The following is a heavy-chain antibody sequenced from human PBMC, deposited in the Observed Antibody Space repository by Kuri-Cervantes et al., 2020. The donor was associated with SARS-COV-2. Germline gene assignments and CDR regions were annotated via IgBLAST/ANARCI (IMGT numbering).Heavy chain of an antibody. CDR1: GDPVSSYS. J-gene: IGHJ3*01. D-gene: IGHD5-24*01. V-gene: IGHV1-69*06. Sequence: SVKVSCKAIGDPVSSYSISWVRQAPGQGLEWMGGIIPLFGTTGSAQTFRGRITITADKSTNTAYMELSSLTSEDTAMYFCARDRVGRENAFDVWGLGTMVTVSS. CDR3: ARDRVGRENAFDV. CDR2: IIPLFGTT.